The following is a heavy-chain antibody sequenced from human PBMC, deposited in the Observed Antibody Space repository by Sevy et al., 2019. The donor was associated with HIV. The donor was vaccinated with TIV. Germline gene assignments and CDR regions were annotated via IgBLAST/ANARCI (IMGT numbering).Heavy chain of an antibody. V-gene: IGHV3-23*01. D-gene: IGHD6-19*01. Sequence: GGYLRLSCAASGFTFSSYAMSWVRQAPGKGLEWVSAISGSGGSTYYADSVKGRFTISRDNSKNTLYLQMNSLRAEDTAVYYCAKDSAIRGYSSGLPIDYWGQGTLVAVSS. CDR1: GFTFSSYA. CDR2: ISGSGGST. J-gene: IGHJ4*02. CDR3: AKDSAIRGYSSGLPIDY.